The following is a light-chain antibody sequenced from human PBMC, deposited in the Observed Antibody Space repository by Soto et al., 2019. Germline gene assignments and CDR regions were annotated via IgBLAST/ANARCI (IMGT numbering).Light chain of an antibody. Sequence: EIVLLQSPGTMSLSPGESSTLSGRASQTFSTSYLAWYQQKPGQAPRLLIYGSSSRATGIPDRFSGHGSGTDFTLTISRLEPEDFAVYYCKQYGGSPITFGKGTRLEIK. J-gene: IGKJ5*01. CDR1: QTFSTSY. CDR2: GSS. V-gene: IGKV3-20*01. CDR3: KQYGGSPIT.